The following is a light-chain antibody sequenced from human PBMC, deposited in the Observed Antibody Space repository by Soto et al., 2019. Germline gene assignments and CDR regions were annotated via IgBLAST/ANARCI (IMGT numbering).Light chain of an antibody. CDR1: QSINNY. CDR2: DAS. CDR3: QYRGIWPPGAT. J-gene: IGKJ4*01. V-gene: IGKV3-11*01. Sequence: EIVLTQSPVTLSLSPGERATLSCRASQSINNYLAWYQQKPGQPPRLLIYDASNRATVIPVRFSGSGSGTDFNLTISSLEPEDSAVYYCQYRGIWPPGATFGGGTKVEIK.